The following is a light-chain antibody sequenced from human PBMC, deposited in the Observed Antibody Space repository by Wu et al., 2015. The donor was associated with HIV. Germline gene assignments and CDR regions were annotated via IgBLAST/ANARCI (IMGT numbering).Light chain of an antibody. V-gene: IGKV1-39*01. CDR1: QSISSY. J-gene: IGKJ1*01. CDR3: QQSYSTPWT. CDR2: AAS. Sequence: DIQMTQSPSSLSASVGDRVTITCRASQSISSYLNWYQQKPGKAPKLLIYAASSLQSGVPSRFSGSGSGTDFTLTISSLQPEDFATYYCQQSYSTPWTFGQGTKGGNQ.